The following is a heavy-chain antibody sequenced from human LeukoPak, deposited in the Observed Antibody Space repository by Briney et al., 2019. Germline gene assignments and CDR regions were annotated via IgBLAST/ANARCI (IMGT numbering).Heavy chain of an antibody. J-gene: IGHJ5*02. Sequence: GESLKISCKASGYTFSNYWIGWVRQMPGKSLEWMGIVYPGDSDTRYSPSFQGQVTISADKSISTAYLRWSSLKASDTAMYYCASGGIAAAGPVGWFDPWGQGTLVTVSS. V-gene: IGHV5-51*01. D-gene: IGHD6-13*01. CDR1: GYTFSNYW. CDR2: VYPGDSDT. CDR3: ASGGIAAAGPVGWFDP.